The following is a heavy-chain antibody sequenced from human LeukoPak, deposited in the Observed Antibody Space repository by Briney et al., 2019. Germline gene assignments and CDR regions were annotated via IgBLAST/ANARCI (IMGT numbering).Heavy chain of an antibody. Sequence: GGSQRLSCSASGFTLGDYSMSWFRQAPGKGLEWVGFIRSKAYGGTAEYAASVKGRFTISRDDSESIAYLQMDSLKAEDTAVYYCSREIRYFDWFQADYWGQGTLVTVSS. CDR3: SREIRYFDWFQADY. CDR2: IRSKAYGGTA. D-gene: IGHD3-9*01. CDR1: GFTLGDYS. V-gene: IGHV3-49*03. J-gene: IGHJ4*02.